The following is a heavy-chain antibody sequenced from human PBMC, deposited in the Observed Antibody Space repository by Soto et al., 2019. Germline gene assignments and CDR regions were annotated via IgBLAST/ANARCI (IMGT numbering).Heavy chain of an antibody. D-gene: IGHD2-2*01. V-gene: IGHV4-59*01. J-gene: IGHJ5*02. CDR1: GGSISSYY. CDR2: IYYSGST. Sequence: PSETLSLTCTVSGGSISSYYWSWIRQPPGKGLEWIGYIYYSGSTNYNPSLKSRVTISVDTSKNQFSLKLSSVTAADTAVYYRARTGLGYCSSTSCYASWFDPWGQGTLVTVSS. CDR3: ARTGLGYCSSTSCYASWFDP.